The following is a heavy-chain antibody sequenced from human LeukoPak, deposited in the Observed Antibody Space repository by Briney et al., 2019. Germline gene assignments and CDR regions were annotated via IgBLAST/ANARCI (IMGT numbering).Heavy chain of an antibody. D-gene: IGHD3-22*01. Sequence: ASVNVSCTVSGYTLTELSMHWVRQAPGKGLEWMGGFDPEDGETIYAQKFQGRVTMTEDTSTDTAYMELSSLRSEDTAVYYCATRSRFDYYDSSGYPASDYWGQGTLVTVSS. V-gene: IGHV1-24*01. CDR2: FDPEDGET. CDR1: GYTLTELS. J-gene: IGHJ4*02. CDR3: ATRSRFDYYDSSGYPASDY.